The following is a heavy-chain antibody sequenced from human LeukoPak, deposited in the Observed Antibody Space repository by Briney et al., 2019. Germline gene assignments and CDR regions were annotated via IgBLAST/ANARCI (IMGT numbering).Heavy chain of an antibody. CDR1: GGSISTYY. CDR3: ATGSGYNPDYFDY. CDR2: IYHSGTT. J-gene: IGHJ4*02. D-gene: IGHD5-24*01. V-gene: IGHV4-59*01. Sequence: SETLSLTCTVSGGSISTYYWSWIRLPPGKTLEWIGYIYHSGTTKYNSSLKSRVTISIDTSKNQFSLQLTSVTAADTALYYCATGSGYNPDYFDYWGQGALVTVSS.